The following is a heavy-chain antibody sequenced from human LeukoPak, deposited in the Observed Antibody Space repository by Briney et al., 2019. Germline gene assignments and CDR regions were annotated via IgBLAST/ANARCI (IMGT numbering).Heavy chain of an antibody. Sequence: SETLSLTCTVSGGSISSSSYYWGWIRQPPGKGLEWIGSIYYSGSTYYNPSLKSRVTISVDTSKNQFSLKLSSVTAADTAVYYCARPLGYCSGSRCPQSWFDPWGQGTLVTVSS. D-gene: IGHD2-2*01. CDR1: GGSISSSSYY. J-gene: IGHJ5*02. CDR2: IYYSGST. V-gene: IGHV4-39*01. CDR3: ARPLGYCSGSRCPQSWFDP.